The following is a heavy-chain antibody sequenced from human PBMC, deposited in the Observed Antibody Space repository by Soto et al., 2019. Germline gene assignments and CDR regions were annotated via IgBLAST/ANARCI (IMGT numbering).Heavy chain of an antibody. V-gene: IGHV1-69*12. Sequence: QVQLVQSGAEVKKPGSSVKVSCKASGGTFSSYAISWVRQAPGQGLEWIGGIIPIFGTANYAQKFQGRVTITADDSTSTAYMELSSLRSEDTAVYYCAGVIYDSSGYYYFDYWGQGTMVTVSS. D-gene: IGHD3-22*01. J-gene: IGHJ4*02. CDR1: GGTFSSYA. CDR3: AGVIYDSSGYYYFDY. CDR2: IIPIFGTA.